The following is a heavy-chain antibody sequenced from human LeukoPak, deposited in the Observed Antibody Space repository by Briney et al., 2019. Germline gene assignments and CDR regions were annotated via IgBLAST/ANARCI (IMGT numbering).Heavy chain of an antibody. V-gene: IGHV4-34*01. J-gene: IGHJ6*04. D-gene: IGHD2-15*01. CDR1: GGSFSGYY. CDR3: ARGGAVVVAARYRPSYYCGMEV. Sequence: SETLSLTCAVYGGSFSGYYWSWIRQPPGKGLEWIGEINHSGSTNYNPSLKSRVTISVDTSKNQFSLKLSSVTAADTAVYYCARGGAVVVAARYRPSYYCGMEVWGKGTTVTVSS. CDR2: INHSGST.